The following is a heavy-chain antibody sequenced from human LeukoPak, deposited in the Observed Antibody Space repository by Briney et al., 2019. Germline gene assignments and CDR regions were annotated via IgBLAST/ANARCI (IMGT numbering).Heavy chain of an antibody. CDR2: IYTSGTT. CDR3: ARAMGLKWLYLRGMYYFDY. CDR1: GDSISSFY. D-gene: IGHD5-12*01. J-gene: IGHJ4*02. Sequence: SETLSLTCTVSGDSISSFYWSWIRQPAGQGLEWIGHIYTSGTTNYNPSLKSRVTISVDTSKNQFSLKLSSVTAADTAVYYCARAMGLKWLYLRGMYYFDYWGQGTLVTVSS. V-gene: IGHV4-4*07.